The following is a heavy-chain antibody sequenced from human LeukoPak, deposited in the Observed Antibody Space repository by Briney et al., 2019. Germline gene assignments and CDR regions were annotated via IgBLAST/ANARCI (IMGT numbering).Heavy chain of an antibody. D-gene: IGHD4-17*01. CDR2: ISWDGGST. J-gene: IGHJ4*02. V-gene: IGHV3-43D*04. Sequence: PGGSLRLSCAASGFTFSSYSMNWVRQAPGKGLEWVSLISWDGGSTYYADSVKGRFTISRDNSKNSLYLQMNSLRAEDTALYYCAKDMGVATVTTFDYWGQGTLVTVSS. CDR1: GFTFSSYS. CDR3: AKDMGVATVTTFDY.